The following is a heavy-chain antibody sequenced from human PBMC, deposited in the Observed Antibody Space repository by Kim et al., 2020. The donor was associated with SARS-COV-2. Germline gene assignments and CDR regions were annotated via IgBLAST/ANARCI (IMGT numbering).Heavy chain of an antibody. D-gene: IGHD4-17*01. Sequence: GGSLRLSCAASGFTVSSNYMSWVRQAPGKGLEWVSVIYSGGSTYYADSVKGRFTISRDNSKNTLYLQMNSLRAEDTAVYHCASSPAMDYGDSSPNSGFDYWGQGTLVTVSS. CDR1: GFTVSSNY. J-gene: IGHJ4*02. V-gene: IGHV3-53*01. CDR2: IYSGGST. CDR3: ASSPAMDYGDSSPNSGFDY.